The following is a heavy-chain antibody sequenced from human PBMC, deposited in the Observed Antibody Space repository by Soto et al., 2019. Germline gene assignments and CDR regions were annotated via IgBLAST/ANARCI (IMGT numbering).Heavy chain of an antibody. CDR2: IKDGGLT. CDR1: GGSLSGYY. D-gene: IGHD5-12*01. J-gene: IGHJ4*02. CDR3: ARGQEGVVATH. Sequence: QVQLQQWGAGLLKPSETLSLTCVVYGGSLSGYYWSWIRQPPGKGLEWIGEIKDGGLTNYSPSLKSRATIPVDTPKNQFSLKLHSVTAADTAVYYCARGQEGVVATHWDQGTLVTVSS. V-gene: IGHV4-34*01.